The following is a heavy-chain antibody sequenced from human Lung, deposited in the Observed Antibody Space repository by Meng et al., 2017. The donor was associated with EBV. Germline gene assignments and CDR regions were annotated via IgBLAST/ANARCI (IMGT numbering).Heavy chain of an antibody. CDR3: PKDLSYSYESPAY. D-gene: IGHD5-18*01. V-gene: IGHV3-30*18. CDR1: GFSLSSFG. J-gene: IGHJ4*02. Sequence: QVAVGGSGGCVVPPGRSLRLSCAGSGFSLSSFGMHWVRQSPGKGLEWVAFTSFDGKREYYGDSVKGRFTVSRDNSKSTLYLQMNSLKSEDTAVYFCPKDLSYSYESPAYWGQGTLVTVSS. CDR2: TSFDGKRE.